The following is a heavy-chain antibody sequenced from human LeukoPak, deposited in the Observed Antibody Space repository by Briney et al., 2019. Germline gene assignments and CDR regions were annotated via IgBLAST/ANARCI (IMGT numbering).Heavy chain of an antibody. J-gene: IGHJ2*01. V-gene: IGHV4-59*08. CDR3: ARGYDGSGYYYRNWYFDL. CDR1: GGSISSYY. D-gene: IGHD3-22*01. CDR2: IYYSGST. Sequence: SETLSLTCTVSGGSISSYYWSWIRQPPGKGLEWIGYIYYSGSTNYNPSLKSRVTISVDTSKNQFSLKLSSMTAADTAVYYCARGYDGSGYYYRNWYFDLWGRGTLVTVSS.